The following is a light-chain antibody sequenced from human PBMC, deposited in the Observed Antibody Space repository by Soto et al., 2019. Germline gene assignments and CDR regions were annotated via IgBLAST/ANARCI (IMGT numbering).Light chain of an antibody. Sequence: QSVLTQPPSVSGAPGQRVTISCTGSSSNVGAGYDVHWYQQLPGTAPKLLIYGNSIRPSGVPDRFSGSKSGTSASLAITGLQAEDEVDYYCQSYDSSLSGVVFGGGTKLTVL. CDR3: QSYDSSLSGVV. V-gene: IGLV1-40*01. CDR2: GNS. J-gene: IGLJ2*01. CDR1: SSNVGAGYD.